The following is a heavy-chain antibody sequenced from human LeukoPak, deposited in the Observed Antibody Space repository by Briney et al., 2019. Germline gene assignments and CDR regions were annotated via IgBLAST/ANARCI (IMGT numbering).Heavy chain of an antibody. CDR3: ASGSYSRGYYYMDV. Sequence: PSETLSLTCTVSGGSISSGDYYWSWIRQPPGKGLEWIGYIYYSGSTNYNPSLKSRVTISVDTSKNQFSLKLSSVTAADTAVYYCASGSYSRGYYYMDVWGKGTTVTVSS. CDR1: GGSISSGDYY. J-gene: IGHJ6*03. D-gene: IGHD1-26*01. V-gene: IGHV4-61*08. CDR2: IYYSGST.